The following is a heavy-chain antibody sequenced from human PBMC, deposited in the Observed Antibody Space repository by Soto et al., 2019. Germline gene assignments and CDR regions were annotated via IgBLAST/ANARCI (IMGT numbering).Heavy chain of an antibody. CDR3: ARGADSSSWYLYYYYYGMDV. CDR2: INSDGSST. Sequence: EVQLVESGGGLVQPGGSLRLSCAASGFTFSSYWMHWVRQAPGKGLVWVSRINSDGSSTSYADSVKGRFTISRDNAKNTLYLQRNSLRAEDTAVYYCARGADSSSWYLYYYYYGMDVWGQGTTVTVSS. V-gene: IGHV3-74*01. D-gene: IGHD6-13*01. J-gene: IGHJ6*02. CDR1: GFTFSSYW.